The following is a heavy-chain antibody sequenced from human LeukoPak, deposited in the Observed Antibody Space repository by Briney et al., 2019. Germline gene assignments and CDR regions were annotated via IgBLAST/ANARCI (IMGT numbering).Heavy chain of an antibody. CDR1: GFTFSSYA. D-gene: IGHD1-26*01. J-gene: IGHJ6*02. CDR2: ISSNGGST. V-gene: IGHV3-64D*09. Sequence: GRSLRLSCSASGFTFSSYAMHWVRQAPGKGLEYVSAISSNGGSTYYADSVKGRFTISRDNSKNTLYLQMSSLRAEDTAVYYCVKAVGAKGDYYYYGMDVWGQGTTVTVSS. CDR3: VKAVGAKGDYYYYGMDV.